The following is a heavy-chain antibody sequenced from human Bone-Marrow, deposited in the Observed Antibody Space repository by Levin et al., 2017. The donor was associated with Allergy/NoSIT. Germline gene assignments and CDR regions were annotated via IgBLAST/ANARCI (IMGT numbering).Heavy chain of an antibody. V-gene: IGHV3-33*01. CDR1: GFTFSSYG. CDR3: KGGSYSRRDAFDI. J-gene: IGHJ3*02. Sequence: GESLKISCAASGFTFSSYGMHWVRQAPGKGLEWVAVIWYDGSNKYYADSVKGRFTISRDNSKNTLYLQMNSLRAEDTAVYYCKGGSYSRRDAFDIWGQGTMVTVSS. D-gene: IGHD1-26*01. CDR2: IWYDGSNK.